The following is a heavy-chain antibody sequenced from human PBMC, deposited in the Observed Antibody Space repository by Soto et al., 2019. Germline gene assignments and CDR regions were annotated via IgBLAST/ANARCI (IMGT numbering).Heavy chain of an antibody. Sequence: ASVKVSCKASGYTFTSYAMHWVRQAPGQRLEWMGWINAGNGNTKYSQKFQGRVTITRDTSASTAYMALSSLRSEDTAVYYCARDYYDSSGYYNWFDPWGQGTLVTVSS. CDR3: ARDYYDSSGYYNWFDP. V-gene: IGHV1-3*01. CDR1: GYTFTSYA. D-gene: IGHD3-22*01. J-gene: IGHJ5*02. CDR2: INAGNGNT.